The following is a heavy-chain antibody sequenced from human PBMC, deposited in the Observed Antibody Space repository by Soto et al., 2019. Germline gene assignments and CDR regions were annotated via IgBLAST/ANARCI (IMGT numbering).Heavy chain of an antibody. Sequence: EVQLVESGGGLVKPGGSVRLSCAASGFTFSNAWMSWVRQAPGKGLEWVGRIKSKSAGGTTEYDAPVKDRFTISRDDAKNTLYLQMNSLKIEDTAVYYCARGRRSSGKIFDSWGQGTLVTVSS. CDR3: ARGRRSSGKIFDS. J-gene: IGHJ4*02. CDR2: IKSKSAGGTT. D-gene: IGHD3-22*01. V-gene: IGHV3-15*01. CDR1: GFTFSNAW.